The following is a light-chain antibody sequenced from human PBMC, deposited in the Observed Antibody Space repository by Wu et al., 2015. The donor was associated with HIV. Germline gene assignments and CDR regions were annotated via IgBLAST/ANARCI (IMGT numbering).Light chain of an antibody. V-gene: IGKV1-13*02. J-gene: IGKJ5*01. CDR2: DAS. Sequence: AIQLTQSPSSLSASIGDRVTITCRASQDITTYLAWYQQTPGKAPKVLIYDASTLHSGVPSRFSGSGSGTDFTLTISSLQREDFATYYCQQLNSYPLTFGQGTRLEIK. CDR1: QDITTY. CDR3: QQLNSYPLT.